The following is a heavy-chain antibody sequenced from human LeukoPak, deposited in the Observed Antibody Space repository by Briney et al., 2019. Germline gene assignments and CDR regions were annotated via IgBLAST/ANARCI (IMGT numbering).Heavy chain of an antibody. CDR3: AKLTTFRIAAAGTGSDP. CDR2: ISGSGGST. Sequence: PGGSLRLSCAASGFTFSSYAMSWVRQAPGKGLEWVSAISGSGGSTYYADSVKGRFTISRDNSTNTLYLQMNSLRAEDTAVYYCAKLTTFRIAAAGTGSDPWGQGTLVTVYS. CDR1: GFTFSSYA. D-gene: IGHD6-13*01. V-gene: IGHV3-23*01. J-gene: IGHJ5*02.